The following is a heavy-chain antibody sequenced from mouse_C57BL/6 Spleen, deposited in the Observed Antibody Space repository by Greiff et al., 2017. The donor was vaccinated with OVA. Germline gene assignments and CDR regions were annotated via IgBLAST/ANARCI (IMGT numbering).Heavy chain of an antibody. Sequence: ESGAELARPGASVKMSCKASGYTFTSYTMHWVKQRPGQGLEWIGYINPSSGYTKYNQKFKDKATLTADKSSSTAYMQLSSLTSEDSAVYYCARDDYDLWFAYWGQGTLVTVSA. CDR3: ARDDYDLWFAY. CDR1: GYTFTSYT. V-gene: IGHV1-4*01. D-gene: IGHD2-4*01. J-gene: IGHJ3*01. CDR2: INPSSGYT.